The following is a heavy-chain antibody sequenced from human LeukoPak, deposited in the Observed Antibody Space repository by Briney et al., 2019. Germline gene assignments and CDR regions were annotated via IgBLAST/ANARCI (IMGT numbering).Heavy chain of an antibody. CDR3: ARGIASSRSVAIDL. CDR2: LSGDGSTT. CDR1: EFPFSSHW. D-gene: IGHD6-13*01. Sequence: GGSLILSCASSEFPFSSHWMYWVRQAPGKGLVWVARLSGDGSTTRHADSVKGRFTISRDNAKSTLYLQMDSLRVEDTDLYYCARGIASSRSVAIDLWGRGTLVVVSS. J-gene: IGHJ4*02. V-gene: IGHV3-74*01.